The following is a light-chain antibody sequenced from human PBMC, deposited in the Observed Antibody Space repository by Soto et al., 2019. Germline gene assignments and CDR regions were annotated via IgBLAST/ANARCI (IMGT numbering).Light chain of an antibody. V-gene: IGKV1-5*01. CDR3: QQCYMGWT. CDR1: QSIGRF. J-gene: IGKJ1*01. Sequence: DIQMTQSPSTLSASVGDRVTITCRASQSIGRFLAWYQHQPGKAPKLLIYDASTLESGVPSRFSGTGSGTEFTFLITSLQPEDFGTYYCQQCYMGWTFGQGTKVDFK. CDR2: DAS.